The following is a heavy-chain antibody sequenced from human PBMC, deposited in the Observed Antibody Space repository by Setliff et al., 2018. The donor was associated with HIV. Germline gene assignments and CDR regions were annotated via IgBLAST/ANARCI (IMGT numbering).Heavy chain of an antibody. CDR3: AKVYYDSSGYYHAYYFDK. J-gene: IGHJ4*02. Sequence: LRLSCAASGFTFSNYAMSWVRQAPGKGLEWVSAISGSGGSTYYADSVKGRFTISRDNSKNTLYLQMNNLRAEDTAVYYCAKVYYDSSGYYHAYYFDKWGQGTLVTVS. CDR1: GFTFSNYA. CDR2: ISGSGGST. V-gene: IGHV3-23*01. D-gene: IGHD3-22*01.